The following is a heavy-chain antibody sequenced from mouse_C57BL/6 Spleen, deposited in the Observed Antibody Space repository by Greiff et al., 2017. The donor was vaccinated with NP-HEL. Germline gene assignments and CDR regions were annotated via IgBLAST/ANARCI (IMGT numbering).Heavy chain of an antibody. V-gene: IGHV3-1*01. CDR1: GYSITSGYD. D-gene: IGHD2-1*01. Sequence: EVQLQESGPGMVKPSQSLSLTCTVTGYSITSGYDWHWIRHFPGNKLEWMGYISYSGSTNYNPSLKSRIAITHDTSKNHFFLKLNSVTTEDTATYDCARVGNLYYFDYWGQGTTLTVSS. J-gene: IGHJ2*01. CDR2: ISYSGST. CDR3: ARVGNLYYFDY.